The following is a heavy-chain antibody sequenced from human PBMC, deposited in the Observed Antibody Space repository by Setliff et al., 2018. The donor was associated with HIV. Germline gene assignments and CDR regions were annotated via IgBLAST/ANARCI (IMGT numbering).Heavy chain of an antibody. J-gene: IGHJ4*02. Sequence: SETLSLTCTVSGGSISSSSYYWGWIRQPPGKGLEWIGSIHESGSTHYNPSLKSRVTISVDTSKNQFSLKLSSVTAADTAVYYCARHDGGGWYVRVLATSFDYWGQGTLVTVSS. CDR1: GGSISSSSYY. D-gene: IGHD6-19*01. CDR2: IHESGST. CDR3: ARHDGGGWYVRVLATSFDY. V-gene: IGHV4-39*01.